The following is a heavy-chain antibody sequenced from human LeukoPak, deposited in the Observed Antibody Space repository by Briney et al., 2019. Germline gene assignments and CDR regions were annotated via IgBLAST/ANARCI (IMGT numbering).Heavy chain of an antibody. Sequence: GGSLRLSCAASGFTLSSYAMSWVRQAPGKGLEWVPAISGSGGSTYYADSVKGRFTISRDNSKNTLYLQTNSLRAEDTAVYYCAKGKWELLRDWGHGTLVTVSS. V-gene: IGHV3-23*01. CDR2: ISGSGGST. J-gene: IGHJ4*01. CDR3: AKGKWELLRD. D-gene: IGHD1-26*01. CDR1: GFTLSSYA.